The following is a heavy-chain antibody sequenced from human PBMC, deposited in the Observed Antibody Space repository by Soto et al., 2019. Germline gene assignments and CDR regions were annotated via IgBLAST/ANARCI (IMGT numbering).Heavy chain of an antibody. J-gene: IGHJ6*02. CDR3: ARNGGTYGMDV. CDR1: GFTFSIYG. V-gene: IGHV3-33*01. Sequence: QVQLVESGGGVVQPGGSLRLSCAASGFTFSIYGFHWVRQAPGQGLEWVALMWYDRRKEYYSDSVKGRFTLSRDNSKNTLFLQMDSLRPEDTGLYFCARNGGTYGMDVWGRGTTVIVSS. D-gene: IGHD2-8*01. CDR2: MWYDRRKE.